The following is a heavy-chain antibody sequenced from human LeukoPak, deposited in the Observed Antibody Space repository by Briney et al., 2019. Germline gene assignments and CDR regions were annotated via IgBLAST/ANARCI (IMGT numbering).Heavy chain of an antibody. V-gene: IGHV3-23*01. CDR1: GFTFSKYA. CDR2: ISPSDGNA. Sequence: GGSLRLSCAASGFTFSKYAMSWVRQAPGKALEWVSPISPSDGNAFYADSVKGRFTISRDNSKNTLSLQMNSLRAEDTALYYCARDSSVPYGITEWGQGTLVTVSS. J-gene: IGHJ4*02. CDR3: ARDSSVPYGITE. D-gene: IGHD4-17*01.